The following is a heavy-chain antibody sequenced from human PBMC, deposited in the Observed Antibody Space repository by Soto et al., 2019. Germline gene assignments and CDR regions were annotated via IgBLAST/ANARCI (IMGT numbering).Heavy chain of an antibody. CDR2: INSDGSST. V-gene: IGHV3-74*01. CDR3: ARDQGYCSGGSCYVAGY. D-gene: IGHD2-15*01. Sequence: GGSLRVSCAASGFTFSSYWMHWVRQAPWKGLVWVSRINSDGSSTNYADSVKGRFTISRDNAKNTLYLQMNSLRAEDTAVYYCARDQGYCSGGSCYVAGYWGQGTLVTVSS. J-gene: IGHJ4*02. CDR1: GFTFSSYW.